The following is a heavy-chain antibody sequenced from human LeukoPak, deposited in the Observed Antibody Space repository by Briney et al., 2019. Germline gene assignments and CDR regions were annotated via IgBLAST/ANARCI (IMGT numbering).Heavy chain of an antibody. CDR3: AKDYLGYRAVADYYYGMDV. CDR1: GFTFSSYA. CDR2: ISYGGSNK. Sequence: GGSLRHSCAASGFTFSSYAMHWVRQAPGKGLEWVAVISYGGSNKYYADSVKGRFTISRDNSKNTLYLQMNSLRAEDTAVYYCAKDYLGYRAVADYYYGMDVWGQGTTVTVSS. J-gene: IGHJ6*02. D-gene: IGHD6-19*01. V-gene: IGHV3-30*04.